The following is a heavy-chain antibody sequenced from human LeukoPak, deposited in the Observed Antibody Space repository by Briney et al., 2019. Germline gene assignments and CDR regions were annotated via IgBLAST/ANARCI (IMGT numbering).Heavy chain of an antibody. V-gene: IGHV1-2*06. CDR1: GYTFTGYY. D-gene: IGHD6-19*01. Sequence: GASVKVSCKAFGYTFTGYYMHWVRQAPGQGLEWMGRINPNSGGTNYAQKFQGRVTMTRDTSISTAYMELSRLRSDDTAVYYCATHSSGWYRKDYWGQGTLVTVSS. CDR2: INPNSGGT. J-gene: IGHJ4*02. CDR3: ATHSSGWYRKDY.